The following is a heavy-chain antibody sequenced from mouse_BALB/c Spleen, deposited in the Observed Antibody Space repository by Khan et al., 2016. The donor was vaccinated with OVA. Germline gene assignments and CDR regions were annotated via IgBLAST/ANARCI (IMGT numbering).Heavy chain of an antibody. CDR2: IDPFSGAT. CDR3: TKRGYVAWFTY. D-gene: IGHD2-2*01. V-gene: IGHV1-31*01. Sequence: EVQLVESGPELMKPGASVKISCKASGYSFTSYYIHWMIESHGTSLEWIGYIDPFSGATTYNQKFNGKATLTVDKSSNTAYIHLRNLTTADSAAYYCTKRGYVAWFTYWGEGTLVTVSA. J-gene: IGHJ3*01. CDR1: GYSFTSYY.